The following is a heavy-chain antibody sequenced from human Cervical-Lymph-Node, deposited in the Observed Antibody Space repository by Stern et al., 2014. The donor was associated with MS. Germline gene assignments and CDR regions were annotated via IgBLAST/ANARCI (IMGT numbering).Heavy chain of an antibody. CDR3: AVTYYDFWGLSRLLPYLDDMDV. D-gene: IGHD3-3*01. J-gene: IGHJ6*02. CDR1: GGSISNIPHH. V-gene: IGHV4-39*02. CDR2: IYASGST. Sequence: QVQLQESGPGLVKPSETLSLSCTVSGGSISNIPHHWGWILQSPGKGLEWMGSIYASGSTYYNPSLKSRVTISVATSENSFSLKLSSVTAADTAVYYCAVTYYDFWGLSRLLPYLDDMDVWGQGTTVTVSS.